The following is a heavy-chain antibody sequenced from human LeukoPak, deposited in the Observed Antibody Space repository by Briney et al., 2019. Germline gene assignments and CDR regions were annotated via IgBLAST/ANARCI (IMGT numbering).Heavy chain of an antibody. V-gene: IGHV1-2*02. CDR3: ARGGQPSVPQYYFDY. D-gene: IGHD5/OR15-5a*01. J-gene: IGHJ4*02. CDR2: INPNSGGT. CDR1: GYTLTGYY. Sequence: ASVKVFCKASGYTLTGYYMHWVRQAPGQGLEWMGWINPNSGGTNYAQNFQGRVTMTRDTSISTAYLELSRLRSDDTAVYYCARGGQPSVPQYYFDYWGQGTLVTVSS.